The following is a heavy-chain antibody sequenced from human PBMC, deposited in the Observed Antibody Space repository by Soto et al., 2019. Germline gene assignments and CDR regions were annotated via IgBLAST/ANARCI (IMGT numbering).Heavy chain of an antibody. D-gene: IGHD2-15*01. CDR1: GGSIRSSSYY. V-gene: IGHV4-39*01. Sequence: SETLSLTCSVSGGSIRSSSYYWGWIRQPPGKGLEWIGSIYYSGSTYYNPSLKSRVTISVDTSKNQFSLKLSSVTTADTAVYYCASLPLLLLGYCSGGSCPIDYWGQGTLVTVSS. J-gene: IGHJ4*02. CDR3: ASLPLLLLGYCSGGSCPIDY. CDR2: IYYSGST.